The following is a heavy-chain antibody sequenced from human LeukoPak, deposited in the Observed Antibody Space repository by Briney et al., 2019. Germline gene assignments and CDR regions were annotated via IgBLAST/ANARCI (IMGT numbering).Heavy chain of an antibody. CDR2: ISGGSTYT. CDR1: GFAFSSYT. D-gene: IGHD5-12*01. CDR3: ARVRDLYRDY. V-gene: IGHV3-21*01. Sequence: GGSLRLSCAASGFAFSSYTMNWVRQAPGKGLEWVSSISGGSTYTFYADSVMGRFTISRDNAKNSLYLHMSSLRAEDTAVYYCARVRDLYRDYWGQGILVTVSS. J-gene: IGHJ4*02.